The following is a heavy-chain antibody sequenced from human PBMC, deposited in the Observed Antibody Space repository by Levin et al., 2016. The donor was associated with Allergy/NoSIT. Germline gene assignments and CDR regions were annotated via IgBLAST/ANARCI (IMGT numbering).Heavy chain of an antibody. D-gene: IGHD3-16*01. J-gene: IGHJ4*02. CDR1: EYTFTTSA. Sequence: ASVKVSCKSSEYTFTTSAVHWVRQAPGQGLEWMGWIDSSTGIPTFARDFTGRFGFSFDTSVNTAYLQISSLKAEDTAVYYCARTSVSGSSLDYWGPGTLLTVSS. CDR3: ARTSVSGSSLDY. V-gene: IGHV7-4-1*02. CDR2: IDSSTGIP.